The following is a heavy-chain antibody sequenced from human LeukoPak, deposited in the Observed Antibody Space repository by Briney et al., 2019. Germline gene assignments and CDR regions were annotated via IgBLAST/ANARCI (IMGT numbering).Heavy chain of an antibody. CDR2: IYGGGST. CDR1: GFTFSSYA. V-gene: IGHV3-66*01. CDR3: AGGLFDMSTPFDY. Sequence: GGSLRLSCAASGFTFSSYAMNWVRQAPGKGLDWVSVIYGGGSTYYADSVKDRFTISRDNSKNTLYLQMNSLRVEDTAVYYCAGGLFDMSTPFDYWGQGTLVTVSS. J-gene: IGHJ4*02. D-gene: IGHD3-9*01.